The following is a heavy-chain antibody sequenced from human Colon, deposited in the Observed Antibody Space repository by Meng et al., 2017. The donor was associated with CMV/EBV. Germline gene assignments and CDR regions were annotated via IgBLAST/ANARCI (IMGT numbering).Heavy chain of an antibody. Sequence: SETLSLTCTVSGGSIRNYYWSWIRQSPGKELEWIGYIYPNGGTNYSPSLKSRVTISVDTSKNQFSLRLNSVTAADTAVYYCAGNVEVLPTAKVLWDSWGQGMLVTVSS. CDR3: AGNVEVLPTAKVLWDS. CDR1: GGSIRNYY. V-gene: IGHV4-59*01. J-gene: IGHJ4*02. CDR2: IYPNGGT. D-gene: IGHD2-2*01.